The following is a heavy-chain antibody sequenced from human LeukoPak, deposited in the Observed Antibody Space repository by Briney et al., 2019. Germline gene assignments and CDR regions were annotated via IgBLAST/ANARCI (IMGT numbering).Heavy chain of an antibody. J-gene: IGHJ1*01. Sequence: PGGSLRLSCAASGFTFSSYGMHWVRQAPGKGLEWVAFIRYDGSNKYYADSVKGRFTISRDNSKNTLYLQMNSLRAEDTAVYYCAKVHCVAVTGNEYFQHWGQGTLVTVSS. D-gene: IGHD6-19*01. CDR2: IRYDGSNK. V-gene: IGHV3-30*02. CDR3: AKVHCVAVTGNEYFQH. CDR1: GFTFSSYG.